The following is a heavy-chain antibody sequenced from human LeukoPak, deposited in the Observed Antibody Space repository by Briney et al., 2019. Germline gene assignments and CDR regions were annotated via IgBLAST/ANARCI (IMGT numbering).Heavy chain of an antibody. CDR2: IHGDGRT. V-gene: IGHV3-53*01. D-gene: IGHD1-1*01. CDR1: GFAVTTNY. J-gene: IGHJ5*02. Sequence: PGGSLRLSCAASGFAVTTNYMTWVRQAPGKGPEWVSGIHGDGRTYYADSVKGRFTISRDRSKNTLYLQMNSLRAEDTAVYYCATTGGYWTGIYDRWGQGTLLTFSS. CDR3: ATTGGYWTGIYDR.